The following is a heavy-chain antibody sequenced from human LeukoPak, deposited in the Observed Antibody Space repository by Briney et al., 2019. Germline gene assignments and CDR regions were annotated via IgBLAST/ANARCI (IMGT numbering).Heavy chain of an antibody. CDR3: ARRRYYYDSSGYPSNGFDY. Sequence: GESLKISCKGSGYSFTSYWIGWVRQTPGKGLEWMGIIYPGDPDTRYSPSFQGQVTILADKSISTAYLQWSSLKASDTAMYYCARRRYYYDSSGYPSNGFDYWGQGTLVTVSS. CDR1: GYSFTSYW. D-gene: IGHD3-22*01. CDR2: IYPGDPDT. V-gene: IGHV5-51*01. J-gene: IGHJ4*02.